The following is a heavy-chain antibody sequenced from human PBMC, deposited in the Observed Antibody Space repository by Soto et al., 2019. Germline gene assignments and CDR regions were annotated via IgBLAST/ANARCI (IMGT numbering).Heavy chain of an antibody. J-gene: IGHJ3*02. CDR2: IIPIFGTA. D-gene: IGHD3-22*01. CDR1: GGTFSSYA. CDR3: ARPSYYYDSRDDAFDI. V-gene: IGHV1-69*13. Sequence: SVKVSCKASGGTFSSYAISWVRQAPGQGLEWMGGIIPIFGTANYAQKFQGRVTITADESTSTAYMELSSLRSEDTAVYYCARPSYYYDSRDDAFDIWGQGTMVTVSS.